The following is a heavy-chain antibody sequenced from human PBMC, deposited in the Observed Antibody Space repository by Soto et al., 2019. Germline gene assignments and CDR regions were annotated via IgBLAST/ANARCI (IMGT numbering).Heavy chain of an antibody. CDR1: GFTFSSYG. J-gene: IGHJ6*02. CDR3: AKAALGYCSSTSCPRSGMDV. V-gene: IGHV3-30*18. Sequence: QVQLVESGGGVVQPGRSLRLSCAASGFTFSSYGMHWVRQAPGKGLEWVAVISYDGSNKYYADSVKGRFTISRDNSKNTLYLQINRLRAEDTAVYYCAKAALGYCSSTSCPRSGMDVWGQGTTVTVSS. D-gene: IGHD2-2*01. CDR2: ISYDGSNK.